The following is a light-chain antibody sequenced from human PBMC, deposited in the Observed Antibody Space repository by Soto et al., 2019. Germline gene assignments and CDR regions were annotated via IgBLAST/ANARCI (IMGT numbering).Light chain of an antibody. CDR3: QQYDNSPGYT. CDR1: QSVSSSY. J-gene: IGKJ2*01. CDR2: GAS. Sequence: EIVLTQSPGTLSLSPGERATLSCRASQSVSSSYLAWYQQKPGQAPRLLIYGASSRATGIPDRFSGSGSGTDFTLTISRLEPEDFAVYYCQQYDNSPGYTFGQGTKVDIK. V-gene: IGKV3-20*01.